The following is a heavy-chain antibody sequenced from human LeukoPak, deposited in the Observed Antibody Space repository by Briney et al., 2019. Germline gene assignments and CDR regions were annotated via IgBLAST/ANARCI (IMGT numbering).Heavy chain of an antibody. CDR2: IRDKVKSYTT. D-gene: IGHD1-26*01. CDR1: GFTSSDYY. V-gene: IGHV3-72*01. Sequence: GGSLRLSCAASGFTSSDYYMDWVRQAPGKGLEWVGRIRDKVKSYTTEFAASVTGRFTISRDESKNSLDLQMNSLKIENTAVYYCARGPGAMSLKPYLSGMGVWGQGNTVTV. CDR3: ARGPGAMSLKPYLSGMGV. J-gene: IGHJ6*02.